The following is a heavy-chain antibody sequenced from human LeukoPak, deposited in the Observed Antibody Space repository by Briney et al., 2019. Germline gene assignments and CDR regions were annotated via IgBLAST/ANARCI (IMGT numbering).Heavy chain of an antibody. CDR2: ISSSGSTI. Sequence: GGYLKLSCAASGFIFSGYEMNWVRQAPGKGLEWVSYISSSGSTIYYADSVKGRFTISRDNAKNSLYLQMNSLRAEDTAVYYCAREALVVVATGAFDIWGQGTMVTVSS. CDR3: AREALVVVATGAFDI. V-gene: IGHV3-48*03. CDR1: GFIFSGYE. J-gene: IGHJ3*02. D-gene: IGHD2-15*01.